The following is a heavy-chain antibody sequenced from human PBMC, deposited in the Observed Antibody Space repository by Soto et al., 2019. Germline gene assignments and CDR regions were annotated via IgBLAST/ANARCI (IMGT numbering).Heavy chain of an antibody. V-gene: IGHV1-24*01. D-gene: IGHD6-19*01. Sequence: ASVKVSCKVSGYTLTELSMHWVRQAPGKGLEWMGGFDPEDGETIYAQKFQGRVTMTEDTSTDTAYMELSSLRSEDTAVYYCATAMVAVAGPYYYYYGMDVWGQGTTVTVSS. J-gene: IGHJ6*02. CDR3: ATAMVAVAGPYYYYYGMDV. CDR1: GYTLTELS. CDR2: FDPEDGET.